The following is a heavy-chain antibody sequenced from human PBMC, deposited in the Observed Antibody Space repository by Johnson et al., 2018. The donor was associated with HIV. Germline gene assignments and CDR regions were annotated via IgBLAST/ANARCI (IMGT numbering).Heavy chain of an antibody. V-gene: IGHV3-64*01. CDR3: ARGVPIAAAGHDAFDI. D-gene: IGHD6-13*01. CDR2: ISSNGGST. Sequence: VQLVESGGGLVQPGGSLRLSCAASGFTFSSYAMHWVRQAPGKGLEYVSAISSNGGSTYYANSVKGRFTISRDNAKNSLYLQMNSLRAGVTAVYYCARGVPIAAAGHDAFDIWGQGTMVTVSS. J-gene: IGHJ3*02. CDR1: GFTFSSYA.